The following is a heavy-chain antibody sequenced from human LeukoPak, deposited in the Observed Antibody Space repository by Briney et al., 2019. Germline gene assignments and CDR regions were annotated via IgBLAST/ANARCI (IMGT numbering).Heavy chain of an antibody. J-gene: IGHJ3*01. CDR1: GFTFSSYV. CDR2: VSSDGSSK. V-gene: IGHV3-30-3*01. CDR3: ARRIVVPTAGFHDAFDV. D-gene: IGHD2-2*01. Sequence: GSLRLSCAASGFTFSSYVFHWVRQAPGKGLEWVAVVSSDGSSKTYADSVKGRFTISRDNSRNTLYLQMNSLRADDTSVYYCARRIVVPTAGFHDAFDVWGQGTMATVSS.